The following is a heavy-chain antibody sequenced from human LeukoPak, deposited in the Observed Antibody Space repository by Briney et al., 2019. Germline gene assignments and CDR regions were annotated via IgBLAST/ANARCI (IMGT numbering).Heavy chain of an antibody. CDR1: GGSISSYY. Sequence: SGTLSLTCTVSGGSISSYYWSWIRQPAGKGLEWIGRIYTSGSTNYNPSLKSRVTISVDKSKNQFSLKLSSVTAADTAVYYCARGYYDSSGYYRYGNWFDPWGQGTLVTVSS. CDR2: IYTSGST. D-gene: IGHD3-22*01. V-gene: IGHV4-4*07. CDR3: ARGYYDSSGYYRYGNWFDP. J-gene: IGHJ5*02.